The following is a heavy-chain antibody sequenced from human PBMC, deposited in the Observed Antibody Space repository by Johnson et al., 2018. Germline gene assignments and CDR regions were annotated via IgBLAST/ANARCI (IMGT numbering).Heavy chain of an antibody. V-gene: IGHV3-21*01. CDR1: GFTFSSYS. J-gene: IGHJ3*02. Sequence: VQLQESGGGLVKPGGSXRLSCAASGFTFSSYSMNWVRQAPGKGLEWVSSISSSSSYIYYAASVKGRFTISRDNAKNSLYLQMNSLRAEDTAVYYCARPHPVIVVVPAANDAFDIWGQGTMVTVSS. CDR3: ARPHPVIVVVPAANDAFDI. CDR2: ISSSSSYI. D-gene: IGHD2-2*01.